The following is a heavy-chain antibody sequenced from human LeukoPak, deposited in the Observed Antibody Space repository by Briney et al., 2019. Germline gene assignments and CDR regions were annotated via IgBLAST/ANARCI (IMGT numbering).Heavy chain of an antibody. Sequence: GGSLRLSCAASGFTFSRNSMNWVRQAPGKGLEWVSSISSSSSYIYYADSVEGRFTNSRDNAKNSLYLQMNSLRAEDTAVYYCARGRGYSGYDTDYWGQGTLVTVSS. V-gene: IGHV3-21*01. J-gene: IGHJ4*02. CDR2: ISSSSSYI. CDR1: GFTFSRNS. D-gene: IGHD5-12*01. CDR3: ARGRGYSGYDTDY.